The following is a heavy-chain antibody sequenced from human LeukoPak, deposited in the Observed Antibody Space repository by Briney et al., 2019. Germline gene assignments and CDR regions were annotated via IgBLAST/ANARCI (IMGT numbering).Heavy chain of an antibody. Sequence: GGSLRLSCAASGFTFSRYLMSWVRQAPGKGLEWVSAISGSGGSTYYADSVKGRFTISRDNSKNTLYLQMNSLRAEDTAVYYCAKDVGGSYPLYYFDYWGQGTLVTVSS. D-gene: IGHD1-26*01. J-gene: IGHJ4*02. CDR3: AKDVGGSYPLYYFDY. V-gene: IGHV3-23*01. CDR2: ISGSGGST. CDR1: GFTFSRYL.